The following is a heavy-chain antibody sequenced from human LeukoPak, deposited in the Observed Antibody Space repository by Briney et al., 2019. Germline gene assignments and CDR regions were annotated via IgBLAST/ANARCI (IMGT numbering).Heavy chain of an antibody. J-gene: IGHJ3*02. D-gene: IGHD3-16*01. Sequence: SETLSLTCTVSGGSISGYYWSWIRQPPGKGLEWIGYIYYRGSTNYNSSLKSRVTISVATSKNQFSLKLSSVTAADTAVYYCARDQGGGGAFDIWGQGTMVTVSS. CDR3: ARDQGGGGAFDI. CDR1: GGSISGYY. CDR2: IYYRGST. V-gene: IGHV4-59*01.